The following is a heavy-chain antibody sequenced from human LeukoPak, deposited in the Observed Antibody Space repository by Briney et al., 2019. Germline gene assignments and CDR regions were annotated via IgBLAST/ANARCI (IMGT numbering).Heavy chain of an antibody. Sequence: ASVKVSCTASGYTFTGYYMHWVRQAPGQGLEWMGWINPNSGGTNYAQKFQGRVTMTRDTSISTAYRELSRLRSDYTAVYYCARGQLERPNIIMYYYYYMDVWGKGTPVTVSS. J-gene: IGHJ6*03. CDR1: GYTFTGYY. V-gene: IGHV1-2*02. CDR3: ARGQLERPNIIMYYYYYMDV. D-gene: IGHD1-1*01. CDR2: INPNSGGT.